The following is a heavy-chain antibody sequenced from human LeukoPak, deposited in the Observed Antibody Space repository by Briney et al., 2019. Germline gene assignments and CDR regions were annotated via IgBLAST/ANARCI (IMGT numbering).Heavy chain of an antibody. CDR3: TRGRGWSIAVAGYYFDY. J-gene: IGHJ4*02. CDR1: GFTFSSYW. V-gene: IGHV3-74*01. D-gene: IGHD6-19*01. CDR2: INSDGSTT. Sequence: PGGSLRLSCAASGFTFSSYWMHWVRQAPGKGLVWVSRINSDGSTTSYADSVKGRFTISRDNAKNTLYLQMNSLRAEDTAVYYCTRGRGWSIAVAGYYFDYWGQGTLVTVSS.